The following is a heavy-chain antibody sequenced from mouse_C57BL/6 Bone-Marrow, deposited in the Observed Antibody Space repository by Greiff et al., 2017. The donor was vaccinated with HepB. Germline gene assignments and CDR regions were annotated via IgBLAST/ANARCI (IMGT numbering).Heavy chain of an antibody. CDR3: TRFTTVVAIDY. D-gene: IGHD1-1*01. CDR1: GYTFTSYW. V-gene: IGHV1-5*01. CDR2: IYPGNSDT. Sequence: VQLQQSGPVLARPGASVKMSCKTSGYTFTSYWMHWVKQRPGQGLEWIGAIYPGNSDTSYNQKFKGKAKLTAVTSASTAYMELSSLTNEDSAVYYCTRFTTVVAIDYWGQGTTLTVSS. J-gene: IGHJ2*01.